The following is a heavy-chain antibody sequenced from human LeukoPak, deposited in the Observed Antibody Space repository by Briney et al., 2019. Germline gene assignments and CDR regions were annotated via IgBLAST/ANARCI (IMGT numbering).Heavy chain of an antibody. Sequence: ASVKVSCKAFGYTFTSNYMHWVRQAPGQGPEWMGVISPSGGSTTYAQKFQGRVTLTRDMSTSTDYLELSSLRSEDTAVYYCAKDRVVRGVFYYYYMDVWGKGTTVTISS. CDR1: GYTFTSNY. J-gene: IGHJ6*03. CDR2: ISPSGGST. CDR3: AKDRVVRGVFYYYYMDV. V-gene: IGHV1-46*01. D-gene: IGHD3-10*01.